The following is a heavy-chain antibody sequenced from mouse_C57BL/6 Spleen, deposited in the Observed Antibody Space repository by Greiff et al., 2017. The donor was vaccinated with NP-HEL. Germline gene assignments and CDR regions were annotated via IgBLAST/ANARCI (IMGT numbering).Heavy chain of an antibody. D-gene: IGHD1-1*01. CDR3: ARWHGMDY. Sequence: QVQLQQPGAELVKPGASVKLSCKASGYTFTSYWMQWVKQRPGQGLEWIGEIDPSDSYTNYNQKFKGKATLTVDTSSSTAYMQLSSLTSEDSAVYYCARWHGMDYWGQGTTLTVSS. CDR1: GYTFTSYW. V-gene: IGHV1-50*01. J-gene: IGHJ2*01. CDR2: IDPSDSYT.